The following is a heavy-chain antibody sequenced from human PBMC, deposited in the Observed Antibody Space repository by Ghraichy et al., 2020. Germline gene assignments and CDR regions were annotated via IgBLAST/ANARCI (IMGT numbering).Heavy chain of an antibody. V-gene: IGHV4-59*01. J-gene: IGHJ5*02. CDR1: GGSITSYY. CDR3: ASGRIAAAGLTPFDP. D-gene: IGHD6-13*01. CDR2: IYYSGST. Sequence: SETLSLTCTVSGGSITSYYWSWIRQPPGKGLEWIGHIYYSGSTNYNPSLKSRVTISVDTSKNQFSLKLSSVTAADTAVYYCASGRIAAAGLTPFDPWGQGTLVTVS.